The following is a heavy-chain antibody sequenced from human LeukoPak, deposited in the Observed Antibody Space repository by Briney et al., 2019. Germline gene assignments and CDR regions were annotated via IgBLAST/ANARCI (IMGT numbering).Heavy chain of an antibody. J-gene: IGHJ4*02. CDR1: GFTISSYS. CDR3: ARDQRVDTAMVISYYFDY. D-gene: IGHD5-18*01. Sequence: PGGSLRLSCAASGFTISSYSMNWVRQAPGKGLEWVSSISSSSSYIYYADSVKGRFTISRDNSKNTLYLQMNSLRAEDTAVFCCARDQRVDTAMVISYYFDYWGQGTLVTVSS. CDR2: ISSSSSYI. V-gene: IGHV3-21*01.